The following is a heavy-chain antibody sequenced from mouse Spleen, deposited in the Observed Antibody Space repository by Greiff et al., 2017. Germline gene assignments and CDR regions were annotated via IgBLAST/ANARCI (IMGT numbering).Heavy chain of an antibody. CDR2: ISSGGGNT. J-gene: IGHJ1*01. CDR3: ARHYYGSSYWYFDV. V-gene: IGHV5-9*01. D-gene: IGHD1-1*01. Sequence: EVMLVESGGGLVKLGGSLKLSCAASGFTFSSYAMSWVRQTPEKRLEWVATISSGGGNTYYPDSVKGRFTISRDNAKNTLYLQMSSLKSEDTAMYYCARHYYGSSYWYFDVWGAGTTVTVSS. CDR1: GFTFSSYA.